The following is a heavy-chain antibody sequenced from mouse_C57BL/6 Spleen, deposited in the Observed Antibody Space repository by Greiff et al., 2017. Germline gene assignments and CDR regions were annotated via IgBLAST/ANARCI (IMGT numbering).Heavy chain of an antibody. V-gene: IGHV7-1*01. J-gene: IGHJ1*03. CDR2: SRNKANDYTT. D-gene: IGHD1-1*01. CDR1: GFTFSDFY. Sequence: EVHLVESGGGLVQSGRSLRLSCATSGFTFSDFYMEWVRQAPGKGLEWIAASRNKANDYTTEYSASVKGRFIVSRDTSQSILYLQMNALRAEDTAIYYCARDARGSSYGYFDVWGTGTTVTVSS. CDR3: ARDARGSSYGYFDV.